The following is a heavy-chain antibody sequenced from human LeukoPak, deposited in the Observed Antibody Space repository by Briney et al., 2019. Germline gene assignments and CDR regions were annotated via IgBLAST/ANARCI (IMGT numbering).Heavy chain of an antibody. Sequence: SQTLSLTCTVSGDSINSGDYYWTWIRQPPGKGLEWIGYVYYSWTTDYSPSLKTRLNISADTSRNQFSMKLNSVTAADTAMYYCARGYPHAFDVWGQGTMVTVSS. J-gene: IGHJ3*01. CDR3: ARGYPHAFDV. V-gene: IGHV4-30-4*08. CDR2: VYYSWTT. CDR1: GDSINSGDYY. D-gene: IGHD3-16*02.